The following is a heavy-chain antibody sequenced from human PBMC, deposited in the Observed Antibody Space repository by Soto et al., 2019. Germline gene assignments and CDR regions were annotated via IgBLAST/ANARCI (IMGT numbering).Heavy chain of an antibody. V-gene: IGHV5-51*01. CDR3: ARHKTYYDFWSGYYTHYYYGMDV. CDR1: GYSFTSYW. CDR2: IYPGDSDT. D-gene: IGHD3-3*01. J-gene: IGHJ6*02. Sequence: GESLKISCKGSGYSFTSYWIGWVRQMPGKGLEWMGIIYPGDSDTRYSPSFQGQVTISADKSISTAYLQWSSLKASDTAMYYCARHKTYYDFWSGYYTHYYYGMDVWGQGTTVTVS.